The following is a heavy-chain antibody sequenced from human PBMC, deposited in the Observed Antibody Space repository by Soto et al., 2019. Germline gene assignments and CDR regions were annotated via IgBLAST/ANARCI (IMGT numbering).Heavy chain of an antibody. CDR2: ISGSGDST. V-gene: IGHV3-23*01. CDR3: AKSAGGYCSSTTSAGNFGYFDL. Sequence: EVQLLESGGGLVQPGGSLRLSCAASGFTFSSYAMSWVRQAPGKGLEWVSGISGSGDSTYYADSVKGRFTISRDNSKSTLYLQMNSLSADDTAVYYCAKSAGGYCSSTTSAGNFGYFDLWGRGTLVTVSS. D-gene: IGHD2-2*01. CDR1: GFTFSSYA. J-gene: IGHJ2*01.